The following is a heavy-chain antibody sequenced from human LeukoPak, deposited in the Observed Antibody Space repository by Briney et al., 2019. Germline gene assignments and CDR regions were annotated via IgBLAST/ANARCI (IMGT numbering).Heavy chain of an antibody. Sequence: SETLSLTCTVSGGSISSYYWSWIRQPPGKGLEWIGYIYYSGSTNYNPSLKSRVTISVDTSKNQISLKLSSVTAADTAVYYCARARDYGDLPFDYWGQGTLVTVSS. J-gene: IGHJ4*02. CDR3: ARARDYGDLPFDY. CDR2: IYYSGST. CDR1: GGSISSYY. D-gene: IGHD4-17*01. V-gene: IGHV4-59*01.